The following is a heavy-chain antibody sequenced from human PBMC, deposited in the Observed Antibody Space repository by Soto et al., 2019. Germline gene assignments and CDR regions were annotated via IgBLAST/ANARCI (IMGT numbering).Heavy chain of an antibody. CDR2: MNPNSGNT. CDR3: ARIYCSSTSCYENWFDP. D-gene: IGHD2-2*01. Sequence: ASVKVSCKASGYTLTSCDISWVRQATGQGLEWMGWMNPNSGNTGYAQKFQGRVTMTRNTSISTAYMELSSLRSEDTAVYYCARIYCSSTSCYENWFDPWGQGTLVTVSS. V-gene: IGHV1-8*01. J-gene: IGHJ5*02. CDR1: GYTLTSCD.